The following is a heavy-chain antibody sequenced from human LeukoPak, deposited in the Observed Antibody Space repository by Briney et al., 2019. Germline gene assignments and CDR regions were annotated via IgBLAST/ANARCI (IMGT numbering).Heavy chain of an antibody. V-gene: IGHV3-33*01. D-gene: IGHD2-8*01. CDR2: IWYDGSNK. Sequence: PGRALRLSCAASGFTFSSYGMHWVRQAPGKGLEWVAVIWYDGSNKYYADSVKGRFTISRDNSKNTLYLQMNSLRAEDTAVYYCARYCTNGVCYGTDFDYWGQGTLVTVSS. CDR3: ARYCTNGVCYGTDFDY. CDR1: GFTFSSYG. J-gene: IGHJ4*02.